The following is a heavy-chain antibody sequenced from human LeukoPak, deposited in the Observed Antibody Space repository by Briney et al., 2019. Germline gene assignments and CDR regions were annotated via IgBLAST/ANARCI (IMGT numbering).Heavy chain of an antibody. Sequence: PSETLSLTCTVSGGSISSYYWSWIRQPAGKGLEWIGRIYTSGSTNYNPSLKSRVTISVDTSKNQFSLKLSSVTAADTAVYYCARSYGSGRPYYYYYMDVWGKGTTVTVSS. V-gene: IGHV4-4*07. CDR2: IYTSGST. CDR1: GGSISSYY. CDR3: ARSYGSGRPYYYYYMDV. D-gene: IGHD3-10*01. J-gene: IGHJ6*03.